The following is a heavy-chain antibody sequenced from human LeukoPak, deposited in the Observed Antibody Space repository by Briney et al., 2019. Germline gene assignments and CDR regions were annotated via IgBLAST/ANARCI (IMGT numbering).Heavy chain of an antibody. V-gene: IGHV3-53*01. D-gene: IGHD3-16*01. Sequence: PGGSLRLSCAASGFTVITNDMTWVRQAPGKGLEWVSVLYSDGNTKYADSVQGRFTISRDNSKNTLYLEMNSLSPDDTPVYYCARGVXXLAANTLAYWGQGTLVTVSS. CDR2: LYSDGNT. CDR3: ARGVXXLAANTLAY. CDR1: GFTVITND. J-gene: IGHJ4*02.